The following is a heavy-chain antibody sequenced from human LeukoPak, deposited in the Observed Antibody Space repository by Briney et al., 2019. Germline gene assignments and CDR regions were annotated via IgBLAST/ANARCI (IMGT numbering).Heavy chain of an antibody. Sequence: SETLSLTCSVSGGSVSNGNYYWSWIRQPPGKELEWIGYIYYTGSTTYNPSLKSRVTISVDASKNQFSLRLSSVTAADTAVYYCARLSGYSSGHYYSDYWGQGTLVTVSS. CDR2: IYYTGST. CDR1: GGSVSNGNYY. V-gene: IGHV4-61*01. J-gene: IGHJ4*02. CDR3: ARLSGYSSGHYYSDY. D-gene: IGHD3-22*01.